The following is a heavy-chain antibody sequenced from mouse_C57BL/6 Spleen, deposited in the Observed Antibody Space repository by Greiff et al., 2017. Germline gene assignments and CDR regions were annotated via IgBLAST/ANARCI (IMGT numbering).Heavy chain of an antibody. V-gene: IGHV1-7*01. CDR1: GYTFTSYW. D-gene: IGHD1-1*01. CDR2: INPSSGYT. J-gene: IGHJ3*01. CDR3: ARGITTVVEGAWFAY. Sequence: VQLQESGAELAKPGASVKLSCKASGYTFTSYWMHWVKQRPGQGLEWIGYINPSSGYTTYNQKFKDKATLTADKSSSTAYMQLSSLTYEDSAVYYCARGITTVVEGAWFAYWGQGTLVTVSA.